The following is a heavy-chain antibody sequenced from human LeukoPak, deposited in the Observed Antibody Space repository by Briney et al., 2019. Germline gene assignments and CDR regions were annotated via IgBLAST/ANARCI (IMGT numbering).Heavy chain of an antibody. J-gene: IGHJ4*02. Sequence: SETLSLTCAVYGGSFSGYYWSWIRQPPGKGLEWIGEINHRGSTDYNPSLKSRVTISVDTSKNQFSLKLSSVTAADTAVYYCARGLIYCSGGSCRSEFDYWGQGTLVTVSS. CDR3: ARGLIYCSGGSCRSEFDY. D-gene: IGHD2-15*01. CDR1: GGSFSGYY. V-gene: IGHV4-34*01. CDR2: INHRGST.